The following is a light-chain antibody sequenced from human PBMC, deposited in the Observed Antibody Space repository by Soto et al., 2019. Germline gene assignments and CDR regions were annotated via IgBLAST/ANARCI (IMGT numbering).Light chain of an antibody. CDR1: SSDVGGYKY. Sequence: QSALTQPASVSGSPGQSITISCTGTSSDVGGYKYVSWYQQHPDKAPKLIIFEVSNRPSGISSRFSGSKSGNTASLTISGLPAEDEADYYCASYTSSSTSVIFGRGTTLTVL. CDR2: EVS. V-gene: IGLV2-14*01. J-gene: IGLJ2*01. CDR3: ASYTSSSTSVI.